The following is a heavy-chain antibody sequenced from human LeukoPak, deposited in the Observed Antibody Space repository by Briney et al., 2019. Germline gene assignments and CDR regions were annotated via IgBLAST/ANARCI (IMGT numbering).Heavy chain of an antibody. CDR3: ARIEGEAAAEYYYYMDV. Sequence: GASVKVSCKASGGTFSSYAISWVRQAPGQGLEWMGGIIPIFGTANYAQKFQGRVTITADESTSTAYMELSSLRSEDTAVYYCARIEGEAAAEYYYYMDVWGKGTTVTVSS. V-gene: IGHV1-69*13. D-gene: IGHD6-13*01. J-gene: IGHJ6*03. CDR1: GGTFSSYA. CDR2: IIPIFGTA.